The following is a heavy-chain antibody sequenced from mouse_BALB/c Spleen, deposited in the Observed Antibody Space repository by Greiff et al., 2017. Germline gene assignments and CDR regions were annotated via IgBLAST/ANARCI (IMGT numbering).Heavy chain of an antibody. V-gene: IGHV5-6-5*01. J-gene: IGHJ4*01. Sequence: DVKLVESGGGLVKPGGSLKLSCAASGFTFSSYAMSWVRQTPEKRLEWVASISSGGSTYYPDSVKGRFTISRDNARNILYLQMSSLRSEDTAMYYCAKVYDYDGYYYAMDYWGQGTSVTVSS. CDR1: GFTFSSYA. CDR3: AKVYDYDGYYYAMDY. D-gene: IGHD2-4*01. CDR2: ISSGGST.